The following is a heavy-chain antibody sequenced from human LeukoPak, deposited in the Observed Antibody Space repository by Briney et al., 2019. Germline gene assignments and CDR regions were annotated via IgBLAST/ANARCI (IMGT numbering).Heavy chain of an antibody. J-gene: IGHJ3*02. CDR1: GDFISNYY. CDR3: ARGRGIVEAVAGTTHDAFDI. V-gene: IGHV4-59*12. D-gene: IGHD6-19*01. Sequence: TETLSLTCNVSGDFISNYYWSWIRQPPGKGLEWIWYIYYSGSTNYNPSLKSRVTISIDTSKKQFSLKLSSVTAADTAVYYCARGRGIVEAVAGTTHDAFDIWGQGTMVTVSS. CDR2: IYYSGST.